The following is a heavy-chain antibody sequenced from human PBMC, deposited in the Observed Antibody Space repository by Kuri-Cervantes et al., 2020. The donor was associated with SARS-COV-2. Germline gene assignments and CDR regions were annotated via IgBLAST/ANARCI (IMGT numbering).Heavy chain of an antibody. CDR3: ARAGSVNNWFDP. V-gene: IGHV4-39*07. CDR2: IYHSGST. D-gene: IGHD6-25*01. Sequence: GSLRLSCTVSGGFISSSSYYWGWIRQPPGKGLEWIGSIYHSGSTYYNPSLKSRVTISVDTSKNQFSLKLSSVTAADTAVYYCARAGSVNNWFDPWGQGTLVTVSS. J-gene: IGHJ5*02. CDR1: GGFISSSSYY.